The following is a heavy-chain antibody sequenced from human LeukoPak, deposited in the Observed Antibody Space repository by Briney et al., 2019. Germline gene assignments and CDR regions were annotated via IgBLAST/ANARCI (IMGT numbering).Heavy chain of an antibody. J-gene: IGHJ4*02. CDR2: IKQDGGEK. V-gene: IGHV3-7*04. CDR3: AKDIRYFDY. CDR1: GFTFSGHW. Sequence: PGGSLRLSCAASGFTFSGHWMSWVRQAPGKGLEWVANIKQDGGEKYYVGSVRGRFTISRDNAENSLYLQMNSLRAEDTAVYYCAKDIRYFDYWGQGTLVTVSS.